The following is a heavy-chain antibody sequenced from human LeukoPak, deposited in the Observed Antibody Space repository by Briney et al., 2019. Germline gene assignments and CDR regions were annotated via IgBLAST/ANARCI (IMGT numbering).Heavy chain of an antibody. D-gene: IGHD3-16*01. CDR3: AKDFHRLGEFDAFDI. CDR2: ISSSSSYI. CDR1: GFTFSSYS. J-gene: IGHJ3*02. Sequence: GGSLRLSCAASGFTFSSYSMNWVRQAPGKGLEWVSFISSSSSYIYYTDSVKGRFTISRDNAKNSLYLQMNSLRAEDTALYYYAKDFHRLGEFDAFDIWGQGTMVTVSS. V-gene: IGHV3-21*04.